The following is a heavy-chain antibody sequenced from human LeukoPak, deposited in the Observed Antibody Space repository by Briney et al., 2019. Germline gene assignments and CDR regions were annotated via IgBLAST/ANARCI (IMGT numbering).Heavy chain of an antibody. CDR2: IYHSGST. V-gene: IGHV4-38-2*02. CDR3: AATSWFGDKNWFDP. Sequence: SETLSLTCTVSGYSISSGYYWGWIRQPPGKGLEWIGSIYHSGSTYYNPSLKSRVTISVDTSKNQFSLKLSSVTAADTAVYYCAATSWFGDKNWFDPWGQGTLVTVSS. J-gene: IGHJ5*02. CDR1: GYSISSGYY. D-gene: IGHD3-10*01.